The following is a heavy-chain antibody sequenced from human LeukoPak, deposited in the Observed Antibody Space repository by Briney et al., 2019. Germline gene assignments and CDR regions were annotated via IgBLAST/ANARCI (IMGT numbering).Heavy chain of an antibody. V-gene: IGHV1-58*01. CDR2: IVVGSGNT. CDR1: GFTFTSSA. J-gene: IGHJ4*02. Sequence: SVKVSCKASGFTFTSSAVQWVRQARGQRLEWIGWIVVGSGNTNYAQKFQERVTITRDMSTSTAYMELSSLRSEDTAVYYCAAPSTVSSDGYFDYWGQGTLVTVSS. D-gene: IGHD4-17*01. CDR3: AAPSTVSSDGYFDY.